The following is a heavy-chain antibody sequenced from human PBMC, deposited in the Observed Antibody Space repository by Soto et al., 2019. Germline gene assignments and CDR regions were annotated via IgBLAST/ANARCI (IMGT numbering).Heavy chain of an antibody. CDR1: GYTFTNYG. CDR2: ISAYNGNT. Sequence: ASVKVSCKASGYTFTNYGISGVGPAPGKGLAWMGCISAYNGNTNYAQKLQGRVTMTTDTSTRTAYMELRSLRSDDTAVYYCARGWVDGSGASCPANWFDPWGQGTLVTVSS. J-gene: IGHJ5*01. V-gene: IGHV1-18*01. CDR3: ARGWVDGSGASCPANWFDP. D-gene: IGHD2-15*01.